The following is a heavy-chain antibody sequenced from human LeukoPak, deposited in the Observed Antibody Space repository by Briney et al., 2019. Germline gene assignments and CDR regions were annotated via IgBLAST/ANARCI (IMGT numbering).Heavy chain of an antibody. V-gene: IGHV4-34*01. D-gene: IGHD5-18*01. J-gene: IGHJ6*03. CDR1: GGSFSGYY. CDR3: ARSAPGYSYGYYYYYMDV. CDR2: INHSGST. Sequence: ASETLSLTCAVYGGSFSGYYWSWIRQPPGKGLEWIGEINHSGSTNYNPSLKSRVTISVDTSKNQFSLKLSSVTAADTAVYYCARSAPGYSYGYYYYYMDVWGKGTTVTVSS.